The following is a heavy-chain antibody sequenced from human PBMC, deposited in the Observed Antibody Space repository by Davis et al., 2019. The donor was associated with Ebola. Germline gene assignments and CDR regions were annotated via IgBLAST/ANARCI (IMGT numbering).Heavy chain of an antibody. V-gene: IGHV3-23*01. J-gene: IGHJ4*02. D-gene: IGHD3-10*01. CDR1: GFTFSDYA. CDR2: ISGVATGT. Sequence: PGGSLRLSCAASGFTFSDYAMNWVRKAPGKGLEWVSGISGVATGTSYADSGKGRFTISRDNSKNRLYLQMNSLRAEDTAVYYCAKAGSGAYYFDYWGQGTLVTVSS. CDR3: AKAGSGAYYFDY.